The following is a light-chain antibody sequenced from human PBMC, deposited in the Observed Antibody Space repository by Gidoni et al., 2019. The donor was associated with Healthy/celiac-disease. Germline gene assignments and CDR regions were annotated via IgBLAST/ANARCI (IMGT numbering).Light chain of an antibody. CDR3: QQRRNWPPGLP. Sequence: EIVLTQSPATLSLSPGERATLACRASQRVSSYLAWYQQKPGQAPRRLIYDASNRATGIPARFSGSGSGTDFTLTISSLEPDDFAVYYCQQRRNWPPGLPFGGGTKVEIK. J-gene: IGKJ4*01. CDR2: DAS. V-gene: IGKV3-11*01. CDR1: QRVSSY.